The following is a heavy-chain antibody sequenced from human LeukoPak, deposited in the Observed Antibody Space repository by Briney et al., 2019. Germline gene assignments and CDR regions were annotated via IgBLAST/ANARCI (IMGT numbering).Heavy chain of an antibody. J-gene: IGHJ6*02. V-gene: IGHV1-69*06. Sequence: SVKVSCKSSGGTFSSYAISWVRQATGQGLEWMGGIIPIFGTANYAQKFQGRVTITADKSTSTAYMELSSLRSEDTAVYYCARVGGDSSPDYYYYYGMDVWGQGTTVTVSS. CDR2: IIPIFGTA. D-gene: IGHD3-22*01. CDR1: GGTFSSYA. CDR3: ARVGGDSSPDYYYYYGMDV.